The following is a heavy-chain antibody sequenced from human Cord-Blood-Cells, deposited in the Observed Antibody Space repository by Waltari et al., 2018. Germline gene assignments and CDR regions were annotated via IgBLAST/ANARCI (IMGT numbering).Heavy chain of an antibody. V-gene: IGHV1-69*12. D-gene: IGHD6-6*01. Sequence: VQLVPSGADGKKPGSSVKVSCQASGGHVPGYAIRWVRPPPGQGIEWMGGIIPIFGTANYAQKFQGRVTISADESTSTAYMELSSLRSEDTAVYYCARTHQRYSSSYYFDYWGQGTLVTVSS. J-gene: IGHJ4*02. CDR1: GGHVPGYA. CDR3: ARTHQRYSSSYYFDY. CDR2: IIPIFGTA.